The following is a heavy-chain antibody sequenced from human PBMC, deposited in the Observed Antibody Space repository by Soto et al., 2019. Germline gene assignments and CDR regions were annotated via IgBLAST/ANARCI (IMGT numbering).Heavy chain of an antibody. CDR1: GDSISSSNW. CDR2: IYHSGST. CDR3: ARIPERLGGGRFAP. D-gene: IGHD3-16*01. Sequence: QVQLQQSGPGLVKPSGTLSLTCDVAGDSISSSNWWSWVRQPPGKGLEWIGEIYHSGSTNYNPSLKSRVSMSVDRSKRQFSLKLSSVTAADTAVYYCARIPERLGGGRFAPWGQGTLVIVSS. J-gene: IGHJ5*02. V-gene: IGHV4-4*02.